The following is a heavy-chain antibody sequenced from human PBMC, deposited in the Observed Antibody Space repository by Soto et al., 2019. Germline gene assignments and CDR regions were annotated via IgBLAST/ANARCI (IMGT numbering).Heavy chain of an antibody. Sequence: GGSLRLSCAASGFTFSSYEMNWVRQAPGKGLEWVSYISSSGSTIYYADSVKGRFTISRDNAKNSLYLQMNSLRAEDTAVYYCARNAYGDAFDIWGQGKMVTVSS. J-gene: IGHJ3*02. V-gene: IGHV3-48*03. CDR1: GFTFSSYE. D-gene: IGHD3-10*01. CDR2: ISSSGSTI. CDR3: ARNAYGDAFDI.